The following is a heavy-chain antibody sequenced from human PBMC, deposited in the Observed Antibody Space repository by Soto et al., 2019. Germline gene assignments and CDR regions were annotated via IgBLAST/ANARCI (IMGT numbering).Heavy chain of an antibody. CDR3: ARGGGLFDSSGYYSYYFDY. D-gene: IGHD3-22*01. V-gene: IGHV4-30-4*01. Sequence: QVQLQESGPGLVKPSQTLSLTCTVSGGSISSGDYYWSWIRQPPGKGLEWIGYMYYTGSTYYNSSLKSRVTISVETSKNQFSLRLGSVTAADTAVYYCARGGGLFDSSGYYSYYFDYWGQGTLVTVSS. CDR2: MYYTGST. CDR1: GGSISSGDYY. J-gene: IGHJ4*02.